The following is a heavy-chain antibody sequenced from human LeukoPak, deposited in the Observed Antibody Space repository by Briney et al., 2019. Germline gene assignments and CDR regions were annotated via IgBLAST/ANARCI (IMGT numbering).Heavy chain of an antibody. CDR3: AKDLGGSTDY. Sequence: GGSLRLSCAASGLTFSSYAMSWVRQAPGKGLEWVSLIRGSTYYADSVKGRFTISRDNSQNTLYLQMNSLRAEDTALYYCAKDLGGSTDYWGQGTLVTVSS. D-gene: IGHD5-12*01. J-gene: IGHJ4*02. CDR1: GLTFSSYA. V-gene: IGHV3-23*01. CDR2: IRGST.